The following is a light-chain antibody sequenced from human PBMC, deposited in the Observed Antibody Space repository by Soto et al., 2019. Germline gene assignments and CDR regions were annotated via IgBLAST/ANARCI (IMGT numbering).Light chain of an antibody. CDR3: CSYAGSSTHYV. V-gene: IGLV2-23*02. CDR2: EVS. J-gene: IGLJ1*01. Sequence: QSALTQPASVSGSPGQSITISCTGTSIDVGSYNLVSWYQQHPGKAPKLMIYEVSKRPSGVSNRFSGSKSGNTASLTISGLQAEDEADYYCCSYAGSSTHYVFGTGTKLTVL. CDR1: SIDVGSYNL.